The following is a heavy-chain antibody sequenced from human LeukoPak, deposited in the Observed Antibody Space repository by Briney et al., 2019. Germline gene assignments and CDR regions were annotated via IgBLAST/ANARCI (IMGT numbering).Heavy chain of an antibody. Sequence: SETLSLTCTVSGGSISSYYWSWIRQPAGKGLEGIGRFYTSWSTNYTPSLNSRVTMSLDTHKTLFSLKLSSATAADTAVYYCAREPPTYYDFWSGYFPMYYFDYWGQGTLVTVSS. CDR3: AREPPTYYDFWSGYFPMYYFDY. CDR1: GGSISSYY. CDR2: FYTSWST. D-gene: IGHD3-3*01. V-gene: IGHV4-4*07. J-gene: IGHJ4*02.